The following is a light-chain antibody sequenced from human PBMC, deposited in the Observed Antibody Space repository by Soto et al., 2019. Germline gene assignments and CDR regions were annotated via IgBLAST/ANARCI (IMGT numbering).Light chain of an antibody. CDR3: QQRSNWIT. J-gene: IGKJ5*01. CDR2: DAS. CDR1: QSVSSY. V-gene: IGKV3-11*01. Sequence: EIVLTQSPATLSLSPVERATLSCRASQSVSSYLSWYQQKPGQAPRLLIYDASNRATGIPARFSGSGSGTAFTLTISSLEPEDFAVYYCQQRSNWITFGQGTRLEIK.